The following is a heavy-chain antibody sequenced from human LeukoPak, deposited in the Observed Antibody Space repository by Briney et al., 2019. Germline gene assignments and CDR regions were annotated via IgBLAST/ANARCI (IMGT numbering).Heavy chain of an antibody. Sequence: GGSLRLSCAASGFTFSSYWMSWVRQAPGKGLEWVSVIYSGGSTYYADSVKGRFTISRDNAKNSLYLQMNSLRAEDTAVYYCARGVWFGESDFDYWGQGTLVTVSS. J-gene: IGHJ4*02. CDR3: ARGVWFGESDFDY. CDR1: GFTFSSYW. D-gene: IGHD3-10*01. V-gene: IGHV3-66*01. CDR2: IYSGGST.